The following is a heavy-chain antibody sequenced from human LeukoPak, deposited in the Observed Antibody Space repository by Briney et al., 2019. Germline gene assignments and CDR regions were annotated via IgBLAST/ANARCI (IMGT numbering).Heavy chain of an antibody. J-gene: IGHJ4*02. CDR1: GYTFTSYD. Sequence: ASVKVSCKASGYTFTSYDINWVRQATGQGLEWMGWMNPNSGNTGYAQKFQGRVTMTRNTSISTAYMELSSLRSEDTAVYYCARGGYCSGGSCYGSDYWGQGTLVTVSS. V-gene: IGHV1-8*01. CDR3: ARGGYCSGGSCYGSDY. CDR2: MNPNSGNT. D-gene: IGHD2-15*01.